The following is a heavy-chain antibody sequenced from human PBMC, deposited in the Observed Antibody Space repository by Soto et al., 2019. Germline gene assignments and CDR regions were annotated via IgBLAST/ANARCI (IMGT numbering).Heavy chain of an antibody. CDR1: GFTFSSYA. V-gene: IGHV3-30-3*01. J-gene: IGHJ4*02. Sequence: PGGSLRLSCAASGFTFSSYAMHWVRQAPGKGLEWVAVISYDGSNKYYADSVKGRFTISRDNSKNTLYLQMNSLRAEDTAVYYCARAQYSRWYHDFDYWGQGTLVTVSS. D-gene: IGHD6-19*01. CDR2: ISYDGSNK. CDR3: ARAQYSRWYHDFDY.